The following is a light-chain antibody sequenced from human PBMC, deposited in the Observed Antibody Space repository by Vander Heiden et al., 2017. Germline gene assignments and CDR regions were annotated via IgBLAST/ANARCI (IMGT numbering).Light chain of an antibody. Sequence: DTQLTQSPSSLSASVGDRVVITCRASQTINIYLNWYQQRPGKVPKLLIYAASNLATGVPSRFSGSGSGTDFTLTISSLQPEDFASYFCQQSYNTPLTFGGGTKVDIK. V-gene: IGKV1-39*01. J-gene: IGKJ4*01. CDR3: QQSYNTPLT. CDR1: QTINIY. CDR2: AAS.